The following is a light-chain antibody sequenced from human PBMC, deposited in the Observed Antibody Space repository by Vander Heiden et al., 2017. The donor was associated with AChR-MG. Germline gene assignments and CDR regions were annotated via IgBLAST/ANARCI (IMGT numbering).Light chain of an antibody. CDR1: STDLANYKY. CDR3: TSYTGDSWV. V-gene: IGLV2-14*03. J-gene: IGLJ3*02. CDR2: DFI. Sequence: QSALTQPASVSGSPGQSSTIPCTGTSTDLANYKYVSCHQQHPGDAPKLILYDFINRPSGVSSRFSGSKSGNTASLTISALQAEDDGGYYCTSYTGDSWVFGGGTKLTVL.